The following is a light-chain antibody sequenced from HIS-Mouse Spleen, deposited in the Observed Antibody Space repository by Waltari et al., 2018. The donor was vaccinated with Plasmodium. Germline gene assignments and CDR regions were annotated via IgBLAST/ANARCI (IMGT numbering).Light chain of an antibody. J-gene: IGKJ4*01. CDR1: QSISSY. Sequence: DIQMTKSPSSLSASVGDRVTITCRASQSISSYLNWYQQKPGKAPKLLIYAASSLQSGVPSRFSGSGSGTDFTLTISSLLPEYFATYYCQQSYSTPPTFGGGTKVEIK. V-gene: IGKV1-39*01. CDR2: AAS. CDR3: QQSYSTPPT.